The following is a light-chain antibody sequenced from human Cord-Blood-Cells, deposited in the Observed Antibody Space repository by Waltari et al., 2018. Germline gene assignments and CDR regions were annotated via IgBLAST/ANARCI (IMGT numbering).Light chain of an antibody. CDR1: KLGDKY. CDR2: QDS. CDR3: QAWDSSTKV. J-gene: IGLJ3*02. Sequence: SYELTQPPSVSVSPGQTASITCSGDKLGDKYACWYQQKPGQSPVLVNDQDSKRPSGIPERLSGSNSGNTATLTIRGTQAMDEADYYGQAWDSSTKVFGGGTKLTVL. V-gene: IGLV3-1*01.